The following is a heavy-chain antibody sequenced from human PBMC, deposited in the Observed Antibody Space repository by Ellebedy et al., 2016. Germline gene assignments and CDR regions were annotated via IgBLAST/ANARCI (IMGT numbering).Heavy chain of an antibody. V-gene: IGHV3-74*01. D-gene: IGHD4-11*01. CDR3: ARASHYGNYVIDY. CDR1: GLTFSSYW. J-gene: IGHJ4*02. CDR2: INSDGSST. Sequence: GGSLRLSCAASGLTFSSYWMHWVRQAPGKGLVWVSRINSDGSSTSYADSVKGRITISRDNAKNTLYLQMNSLRAEDTAVYYCARASHYGNYVIDYWGQGILVTVSS.